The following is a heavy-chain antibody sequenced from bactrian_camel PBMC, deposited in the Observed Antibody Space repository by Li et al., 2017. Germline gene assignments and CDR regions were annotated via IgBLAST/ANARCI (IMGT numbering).Heavy chain of an antibody. Sequence: HVQLVESGGGSAQAGGSLRLSCAAFLKPGFEATAFTGWFRQAPGKEREGVAAIFTGSERTYYTNSVKGRFTISRDNAKLTIFLQMNNLKPEDTAMYSCKTLGFGSCDSGYWGQGTQVTVS. CDR1: KPGFEATA. V-gene: IGHV3S54*01. CDR2: IFTGSERT. CDR3: KTLGFGSCDSGY. J-gene: IGHJ6*01. D-gene: IGHD7*01.